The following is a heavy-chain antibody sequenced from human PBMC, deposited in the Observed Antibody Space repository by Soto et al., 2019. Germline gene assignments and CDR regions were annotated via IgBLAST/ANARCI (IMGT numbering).Heavy chain of an antibody. J-gene: IGHJ4*02. V-gene: IGHV3-7*01. CDR2: IKQDGSEK. Sequence: EMQLVESGGGLVQPGGSLRLLCAASGFTFSDYWMSWVRQAPGKGLEWVANIKQDGSEKYYVDSVTGRFTISRDNAKNSLYLQMSSLRVEDTAVYLCGRTLRNNCDGDCFSGEISLWGQGTLVTVSS. D-gene: IGHD2-21*02. CDR3: GRTLRNNCDGDCFSGEISL. CDR1: GFTFSDYW.